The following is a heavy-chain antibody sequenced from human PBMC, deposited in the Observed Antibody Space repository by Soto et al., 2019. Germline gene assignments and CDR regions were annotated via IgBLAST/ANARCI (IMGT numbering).Heavy chain of an antibody. J-gene: IGHJ4*02. D-gene: IGHD6-19*01. V-gene: IGHV1-46*03. Sequence: ASVKVSCKASGYTFSSYHISWVRQAPGQGLEWMGIINPSGGSTSYAQKFQGRVTMTRDTSTSTVYMELSSLRSEDTAVYYCARGIAVAGTIFDYWGQGTLVTVSS. CDR1: GYTFSSYH. CDR3: ARGIAVAGTIFDY. CDR2: INPSGGST.